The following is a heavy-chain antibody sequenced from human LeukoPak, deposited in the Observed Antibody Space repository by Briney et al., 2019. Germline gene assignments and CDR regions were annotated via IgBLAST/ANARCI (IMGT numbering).Heavy chain of an antibody. CDR2: IGAYNGNT. Sequence: ASVKVSCKASGYTFTSYGISWVRQAPGQGLEWMGWIGAYNGNTNYAQKLQGRVTMTTDTSTSTAYMELRSLRSDDTAVYYCARDRAVTSSGHPYDYWGQGTLVSVSS. J-gene: IGHJ4*02. D-gene: IGHD4-11*01. CDR1: GYTFTSYG. V-gene: IGHV1-18*01. CDR3: ARDRAVTSSGHPYDY.